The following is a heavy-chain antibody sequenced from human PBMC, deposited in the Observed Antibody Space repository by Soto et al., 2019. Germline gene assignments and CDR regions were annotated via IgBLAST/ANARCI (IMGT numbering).Heavy chain of an antibody. V-gene: IGHV1-69*13. CDR2: IIPIFGTA. CDR3: ARFLHVVAAKPKNAFDI. Sequence: SVKVSCXASGGTFSSYAISWVRQAPGQGLEWMGGIIPIFGTANYAQKFQGRVTITADESTSTAYMELSSLRSEDTAVYYCARFLHVVAAKPKNAFDIWGQGTMVTVSS. D-gene: IGHD2-15*01. CDR1: GGTFSSYA. J-gene: IGHJ3*02.